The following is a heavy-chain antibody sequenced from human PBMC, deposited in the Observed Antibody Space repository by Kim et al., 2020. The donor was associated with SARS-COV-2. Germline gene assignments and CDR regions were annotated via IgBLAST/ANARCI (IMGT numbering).Heavy chain of an antibody. J-gene: IGHJ4*02. CDR3: ARDRGATSDDPYHFGY. Sequence: GGSLRLSCAASGFTVDSNAMNWVRQAPGKGLEWVSALSANGKNTYYAASVRGRFTISRDKGKNTLYLQMNSLRVEDTAVYFCARDRGATSDDPYHFGYWGQGTLVTVSS. CDR1: GFTVDSNA. V-gene: IGHV3-23*01. D-gene: IGHD3-10*01. CDR2: LSANGKNT.